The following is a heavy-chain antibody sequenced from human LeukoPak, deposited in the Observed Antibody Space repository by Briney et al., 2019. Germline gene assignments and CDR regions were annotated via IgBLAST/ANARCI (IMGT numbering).Heavy chain of an antibody. D-gene: IGHD3-3*01. CDR3: ARGGILEWLLYDY. J-gene: IGHJ4*02. CDR1: GGSISSHY. V-gene: IGHV4-59*11. Sequence: SETLSLTCTVSGGSISSHYWSWIRQPPGKGLEWIGYIYYSGSTNYNPSLKSRVTISVDTSKNQFSLKLGSVTAADTAVYYCARGGILEWLLYDYWGQGTLVTVSS. CDR2: IYYSGST.